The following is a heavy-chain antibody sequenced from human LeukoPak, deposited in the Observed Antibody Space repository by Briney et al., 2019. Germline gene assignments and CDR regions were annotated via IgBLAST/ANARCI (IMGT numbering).Heavy chain of an antibody. CDR2: IKQDGSEK. CDR1: GFTFIDYW. V-gene: IGHV3-7*01. CDR3: VREGLAAAGDY. Sequence: GGSLRLSCAASGFTFIDYWMSWVRQAPGKGLEWVANIKQDGSEKYYVDSVKGRFTISRDNTKKALYLQMNSLRVEDTAIYYCVREGLAAAGDYWGREPWSPSPQ. D-gene: IGHD6-13*01. J-gene: IGHJ4*02.